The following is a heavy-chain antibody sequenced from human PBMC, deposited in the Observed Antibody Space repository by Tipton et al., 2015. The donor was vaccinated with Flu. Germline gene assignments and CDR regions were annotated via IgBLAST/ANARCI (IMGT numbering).Heavy chain of an antibody. V-gene: IGHV4-38-2*01. CDR3: ARRDYSNYVSDPKSWFDP. J-gene: IGHJ5*02. CDR2: VSRTGST. D-gene: IGHD4-11*01. CDR1: GDSISSDFY. Sequence: TLSLTCAVSGDSISSDFYWAWIRQFPGKGLEWIGTVSRTGSTIYNPSLKSRVTISIDTSKNQFSLNMRSVTAADMAVYYCARRDYSNYVSDPKSWFDPWGRGALVTVSS.